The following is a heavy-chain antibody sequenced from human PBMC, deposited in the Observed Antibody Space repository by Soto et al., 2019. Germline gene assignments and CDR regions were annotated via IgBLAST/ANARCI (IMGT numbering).Heavy chain of an antibody. J-gene: IGHJ6*02. D-gene: IGHD5-18*01. CDR1: GFTFRTYW. Sequence: EVQLVESGGGLVQPGGSLRLSCAASGFTFRTYWLSWVRQVPGKGLEWVANINLDGSEKNYVDSVKGRFTISRYNARNSLYLQMRSLRAEDTALYYCARDGSTSWYSYDYHGMDVWGQGNTVTVSS. CDR2: INLDGSEK. V-gene: IGHV3-7*05. CDR3: ARDGSTSWYSYDYHGMDV.